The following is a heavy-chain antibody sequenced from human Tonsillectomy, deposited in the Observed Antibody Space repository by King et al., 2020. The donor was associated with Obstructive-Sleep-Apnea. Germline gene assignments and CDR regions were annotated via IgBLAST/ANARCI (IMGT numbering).Heavy chain of an antibody. CDR1: GDPISSYY. CDR3: ARLSYDSSGYPYGLDV. CDR2: IHYSGST. Sequence: QLQESGPGLVKPSETLSLTCTVSGDPISSYYWSWIRQPPGKGLEWIGYIHYSGSTNYNPSLKSRVTISIDTSKNQFSLRLSSVTAADTAVYYCARLSYDSSGYPYGLDVWGQGTTVTVSS. J-gene: IGHJ6*02. D-gene: IGHD3-22*01. V-gene: IGHV4-59*08.